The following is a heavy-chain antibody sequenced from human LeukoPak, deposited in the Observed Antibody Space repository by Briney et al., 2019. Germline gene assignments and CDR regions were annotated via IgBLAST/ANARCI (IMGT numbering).Heavy chain of an antibody. V-gene: IGHV3-23*01. D-gene: IGHD3-22*01. Sequence: GGSLRLSCAASGFTFSSYAMSWVRQAPGKGLDWVSAISGSGGNTYYADSVKGRFTISRDNSKNTLYLQMNSLRAEDTAVYYCTRTYDSSGYPTRDAFDIWGQGTMVTVSS. CDR3: TRTYDSSGYPTRDAFDI. CDR2: ISGSGGNT. CDR1: GFTFSSYA. J-gene: IGHJ3*02.